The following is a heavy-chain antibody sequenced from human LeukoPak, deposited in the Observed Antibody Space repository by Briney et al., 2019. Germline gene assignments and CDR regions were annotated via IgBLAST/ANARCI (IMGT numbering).Heavy chain of an antibody. D-gene: IGHD6-13*01. Sequence: GGSLRLSCAASGFSFSSYWMHWVRQAPGKGLVWVSRIKSDSSSTSYADSVKGRFTISRDNGKNTLYLQMNSLRAEDTAVYYCARGGETSNWYPGYFDYWGQGALVTVSS. J-gene: IGHJ4*02. CDR2: IKSDSSST. CDR3: ARGGETSNWYPGYFDY. V-gene: IGHV3-74*01. CDR1: GFSFSSYW.